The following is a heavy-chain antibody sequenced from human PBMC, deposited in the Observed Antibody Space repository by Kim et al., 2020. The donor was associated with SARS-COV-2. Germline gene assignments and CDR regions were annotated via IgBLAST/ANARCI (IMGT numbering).Heavy chain of an antibody. D-gene: IGHD3-9*01. CDR3: ARPPRHYDTLTGLHFDL. Sequence: GESLKISCKGSGYSFTSYWIGWVRQKPGKGLEWMGIIFPGDSDTRYSPSFQGQVTISADKSINTAYLQWSSLKAPDTAMYYCARPPRHYDTLTGLHFDLWGRDTLVTVSS. V-gene: IGHV5-51*01. CDR1: GYSFTSYW. J-gene: IGHJ2*01. CDR2: IFPGDSDT.